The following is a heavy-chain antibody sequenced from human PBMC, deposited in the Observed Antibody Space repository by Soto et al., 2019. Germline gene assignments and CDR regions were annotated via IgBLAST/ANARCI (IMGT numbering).Heavy chain of an antibody. CDR2: ITFSGNTV. CDR1: GFTFSDSY. J-gene: IGHJ6*02. V-gene: IGHV3-11*01. Sequence: GGSLRLSCAASGFTFSDSYMSWTRQAPGKGLEWISYITFSGNTVYYADSLKGRFTISRDNAKNSLYLQMNRLRAEDTAVYYCARVSWREKYGMDVWGQGTTVTVSS. CDR3: ARVSWREKYGMDV.